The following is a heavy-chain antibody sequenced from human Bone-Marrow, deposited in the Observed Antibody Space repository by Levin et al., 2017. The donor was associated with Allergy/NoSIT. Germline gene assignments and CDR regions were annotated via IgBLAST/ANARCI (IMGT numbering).Heavy chain of an antibody. V-gene: IGHV3-53*01. CDR1: GFTVSTDY. Sequence: TGGSLRLSCAASGFTVSTDYLAWVRQAPGKGLEWVSLIYSGFTTYYADSVQGRFTISIDNSKNMLYLQMNSLRAEDTAVYYCARDPGFPNGMDVWGQGTTVTVSS. CDR2: IYSGFTT. D-gene: IGHD1-14*01. CDR3: ARDPGFPNGMDV. J-gene: IGHJ6*02.